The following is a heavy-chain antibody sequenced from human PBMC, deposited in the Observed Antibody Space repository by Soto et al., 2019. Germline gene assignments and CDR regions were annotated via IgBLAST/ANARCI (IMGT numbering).Heavy chain of an antibody. J-gene: IGHJ6*03. V-gene: IGHV3-21*01. CDR2: ISISGTDI. CDR1: GFTSVASP. D-gene: IGHD1-7*01. CDR3: ARARAWDYNYFYYYLDV. Sequence: EMQLVESGGGLVKPGGSRRLSCAALGFTSVASPMHWFRQPPGRGLDWVSSISISGTDIYYADSVKGRFTISRDNANNSLFLQLNSLRAEDTALYYCARARAWDYNYFYYYLDVWGKGTTVTVS.